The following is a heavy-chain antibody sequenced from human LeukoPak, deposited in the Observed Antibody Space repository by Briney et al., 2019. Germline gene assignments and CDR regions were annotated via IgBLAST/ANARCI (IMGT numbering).Heavy chain of an antibody. D-gene: IGHD5-18*01. CDR2: INSDGSST. J-gene: IGHJ4*02. V-gene: IGHV3-74*01. Sequence: PGGSLRLSCAASGFTFSSYWMHWVRQAPGKALVWVSRINSDGSSTSYADSVKGRFTISRDNAKNTLYRQMNSLRAEDTAVYYCAEWLNYWGQGTLVTVSS. CDR3: AEWLNY. CDR1: GFTFSSYW.